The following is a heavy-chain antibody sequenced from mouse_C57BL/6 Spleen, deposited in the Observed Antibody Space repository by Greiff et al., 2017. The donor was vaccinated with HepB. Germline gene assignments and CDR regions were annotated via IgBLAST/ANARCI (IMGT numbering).Heavy chain of an antibody. V-gene: IGHV1-55*01. J-gene: IGHJ1*03. Sequence: QVQLQQPGAELVKPGASVKMSCKASGYTFTSYWITWVKQRPGQGLEWIGDIYPGSGSTNYNEKFKSKATLTVDTSSSTAYMKLSSLTSEDSAVYYCAREDYGSSYEWYFDVWGTGTTVTVSS. CDR2: IYPGSGST. D-gene: IGHD1-1*01. CDR1: GYTFTSYW. CDR3: AREDYGSSYEWYFDV.